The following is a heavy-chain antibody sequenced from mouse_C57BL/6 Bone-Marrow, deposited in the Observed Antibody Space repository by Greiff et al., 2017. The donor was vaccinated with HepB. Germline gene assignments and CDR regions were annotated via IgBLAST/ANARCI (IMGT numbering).Heavy chain of an antibody. CDR1: GFTFSSYA. CDR2: ISSGGDYI. Sequence: EVKLVESGEGLVKPGGSLKLSCAASGFTFSSYAMSWVRQTPEKRLEWVAYISSGGDYIYYADTVKGRFTISRDNARNTLYLQMSSLKSEDTAMYYCTRFYYDYDENYFDYWGQGTTLTVSS. J-gene: IGHJ2*01. D-gene: IGHD2-4*01. CDR3: TRFYYDYDENYFDY. V-gene: IGHV5-9-1*02.